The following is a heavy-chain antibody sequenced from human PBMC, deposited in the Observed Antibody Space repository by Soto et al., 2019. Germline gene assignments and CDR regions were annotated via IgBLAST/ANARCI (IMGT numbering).Heavy chain of an antibody. D-gene: IGHD3-10*01. CDR3: AKYRGGFGAFDY. CDR2: ISYDGSNK. V-gene: IGHV3-30-3*01. Sequence: QVQLVESGGGVVQPGRSLRLSCAASGFTFSSYAMHWVRQAPGKGLEWVAVISYDGSNKYYADSVKGRFTISRDNSKNPLYLQMNSLRAEDTAVYYCAKYRGGFGAFDYWGQGTLVTVSS. J-gene: IGHJ4*02. CDR1: GFTFSSYA.